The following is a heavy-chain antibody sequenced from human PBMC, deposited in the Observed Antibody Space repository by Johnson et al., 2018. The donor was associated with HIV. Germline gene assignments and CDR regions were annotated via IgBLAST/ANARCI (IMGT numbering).Heavy chain of an antibody. J-gene: IGHJ3*02. CDR3: ARQHNYDSSGQGGGLDI. CDR1: GFTVSSYY. CDR2: IDWNGGRQ. D-gene: IGHD3-22*01. V-gene: IGHV3-20*04. Sequence: EVQLVESGGGLIQPGGSLRLSCAASGFTVSSYYMSWVRQAPGKGLEWVSGIDWNGGRQGYVDSVKGRFTISRDNAKNSLYMEMNSLRAEDTALYYCARQHNYDSSGQGGGLDIWGQGTMVTVSS.